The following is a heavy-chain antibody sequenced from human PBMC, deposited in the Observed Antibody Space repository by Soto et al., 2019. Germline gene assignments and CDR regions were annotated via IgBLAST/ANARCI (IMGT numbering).Heavy chain of an antibody. CDR2: INAGYGNT. Sequence: VKVSCKASGYTFSSYAMHWVRQAPGQRLEWMGWINAGYGNTKSSQKFQDRVTISRDTSASTAYMELTSLRSEDTAVYYCARDTGDGTFDFWGQGTLVTVSS. J-gene: IGHJ4*02. V-gene: IGHV1-3*01. D-gene: IGHD7-27*01. CDR3: ARDTGDGTFDF. CDR1: GYTFSSYA.